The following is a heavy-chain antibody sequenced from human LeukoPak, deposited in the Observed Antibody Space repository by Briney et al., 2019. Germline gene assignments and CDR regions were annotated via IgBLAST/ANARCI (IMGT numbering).Heavy chain of an antibody. CDR1: GGSVSSSSYY. Sequence: SETLSLTCTVSGGSVSSSSYYWSWIRQPPGKGLEWIGYTYYSGSTNYNPSLKSRVTISVDTSKNQFSLKLSSVTAADTAVYYCARRGGPNYYDSSGYYLDYWGQGALVTVSS. CDR2: TYYSGST. V-gene: IGHV4-61*01. D-gene: IGHD3-22*01. CDR3: ARRGGPNYYDSSGYYLDY. J-gene: IGHJ4*02.